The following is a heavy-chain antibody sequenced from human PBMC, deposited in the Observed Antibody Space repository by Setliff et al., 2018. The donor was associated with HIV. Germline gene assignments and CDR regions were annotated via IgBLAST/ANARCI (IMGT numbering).Heavy chain of an antibody. D-gene: IGHD6-6*01. J-gene: IGHJ6*03. V-gene: IGHV4-59*02. CDR3: ARGLRPAYYYIDV. CDR1: GDSVSFYY. Sequence: SETLSLTCTVSGDSVSFYYWSWIRQSPGKGLEWLAYISDSGSTNYNPSLKSRVTMSLDTSKNQFSLNLSSVTTADTSVYYCARGLRPAYYYIDVRGKGTTVTVSS. CDR2: ISDSGST.